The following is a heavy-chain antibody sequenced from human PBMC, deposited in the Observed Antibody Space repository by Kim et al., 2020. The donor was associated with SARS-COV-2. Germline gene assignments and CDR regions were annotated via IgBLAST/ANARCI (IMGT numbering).Heavy chain of an antibody. CDR2: ISYDGSNK. J-gene: IGHJ3*01. Sequence: GGSLRLSCAASGFTFSSYAMHWVRQAPGKGLEWVAVISYDGSNKYYADSVKGRFTISRDNSKNTLYLQMNSLRAEDTAVYYCARDRSPNDDSSGSGYAF. CDR1: GFTFSSYA. CDR3: ARDRSPNDDSSGSGYAF. D-gene: IGHD3-22*01. V-gene: IGHV3-30*04.